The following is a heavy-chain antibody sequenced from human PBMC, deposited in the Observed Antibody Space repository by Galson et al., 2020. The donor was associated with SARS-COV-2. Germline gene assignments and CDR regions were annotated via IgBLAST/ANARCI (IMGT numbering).Heavy chain of an antibody. CDR1: GFPFSSYS. D-gene: IGHD1-26*01. CDR2: ISAGSSYI. CDR3: ARVGGMATTPTNYYYYGLDV. V-gene: IGHV3-21*01. Sequence: GESLKISCAASGFPFSSYSMNWVRQAPGKGLAWVSSISAGSSYIYYADSVKGRFTISRDNAKNSLFLQMNSLRAEDTAVYYCARVGGMATTPTNYYYYGLDVWGQGTTVTVSS. J-gene: IGHJ6*02.